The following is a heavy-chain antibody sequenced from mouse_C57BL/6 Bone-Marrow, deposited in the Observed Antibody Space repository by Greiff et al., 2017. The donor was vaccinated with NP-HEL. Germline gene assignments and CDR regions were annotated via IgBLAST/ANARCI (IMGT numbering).Heavy chain of an antibody. J-gene: IGHJ4*01. CDR2: INPYNGGT. CDR1: GYTFTDYY. V-gene: IGHV1-19*01. CDR3: ARERWLLRLYYAMDY. Sequence: EVQLQQSGPVLVKPGASVKMSCKASGYTFTDYYMNWVKQSPGKSLEWIGVINPYNGGTSYNQKFKGKATLTVDKSSSTAYMELHSLTSEDSAVYYCARERWLLRLYYAMDYWGQGTSVTVSS. D-gene: IGHD2-3*01.